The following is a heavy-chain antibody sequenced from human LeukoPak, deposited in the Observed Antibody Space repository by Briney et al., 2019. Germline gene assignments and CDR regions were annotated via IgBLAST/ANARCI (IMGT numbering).Heavy chain of an antibody. CDR3: AKDRLLNCRGDCYIFDY. Sequence: GGSLRLSCAASGFTFSRYWMSWVRQAPGKGLEWVANIKQDGSGKYYVDSVKGRFSISRDNAKNTPYLQVNGLRTEDTAVYYCAKDRLLNCRGDCYIFDYWGQGTVVTVSS. CDR1: GFTFSRYW. D-gene: IGHD2-21*02. J-gene: IGHJ4*02. V-gene: IGHV3-7*03. CDR2: IKQDGSGK.